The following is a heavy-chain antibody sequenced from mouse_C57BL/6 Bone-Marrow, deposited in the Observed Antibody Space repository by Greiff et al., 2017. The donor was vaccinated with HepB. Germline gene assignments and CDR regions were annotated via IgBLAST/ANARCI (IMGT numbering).Heavy chain of an antibody. D-gene: IGHD1-1*01. V-gene: IGHV1-26*01. J-gene: IGHJ2*01. CDR3: ARGYYGSSYNDY. Sequence: EVQLQQSGPELVKPGASVKISCKASGYTFTDYYMNWVKQSHGKSLEWIGDINPNNGGTSYNQKFKGKATLTVDTSSSTAYMQLSSLTSEDSAVYYCARGYYGSSYNDYWGQGTTLTVSS. CDR2: INPNNGGT. CDR1: GYTFTDYY.